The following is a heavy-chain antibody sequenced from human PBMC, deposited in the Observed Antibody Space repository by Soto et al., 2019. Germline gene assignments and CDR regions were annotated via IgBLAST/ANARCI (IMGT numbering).Heavy chain of an antibody. D-gene: IGHD1-7*01. CDR1: GGSISSYY. CDR2: IYYSGST. J-gene: IGHJ4*02. Sequence: SETLSLTCTVSGGSISSYYWSWIRQPPGKGLEWIGYIYYSGSTNYNPSLKSRVTISVDTSKNQFSLKLSSVTAADTAVYYCARFGTPSSKYYFDYWGQGTLVTVSS. V-gene: IGHV4-59*01. CDR3: ARFGTPSSKYYFDY.